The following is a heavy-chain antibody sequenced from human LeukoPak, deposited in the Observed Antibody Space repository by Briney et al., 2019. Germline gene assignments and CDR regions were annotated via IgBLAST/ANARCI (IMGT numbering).Heavy chain of an antibody. J-gene: IGHJ6*03. CDR1: GYTFTGYY. CDR3: ARDGLVGYYYMDV. CDR2: INPNSGGT. D-gene: IGHD3-10*01. V-gene: IGHV1-2*02. Sequence: ASVKVSCKASGYTFTGYYMHWVRQAPGQGLEWMGWINPNSGGTNYAQTSEGRVTMTRDTSISTAYMELSRLRSDDTAVYYCARDGLVGYYYMDVWGKGTTVTVSS.